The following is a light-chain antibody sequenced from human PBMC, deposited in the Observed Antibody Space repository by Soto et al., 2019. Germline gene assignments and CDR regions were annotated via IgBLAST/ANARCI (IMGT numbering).Light chain of an antibody. CDR2: LGS. J-gene: IGKJ3*01. V-gene: IGKV2-28*01. CDR3: MQALQTPG. Sequence: DLVMTQSPLSLPVTPGEPASISCRSSQSLLHSNGYNYLDWYLQKPGQSPQLLIYLGSNRASGVPDRFSGSGSGTYFTLKISRVEAEDVGVYYCMQALQTPGFGPGTKVDIK. CDR1: QSLLHSNGYNY.